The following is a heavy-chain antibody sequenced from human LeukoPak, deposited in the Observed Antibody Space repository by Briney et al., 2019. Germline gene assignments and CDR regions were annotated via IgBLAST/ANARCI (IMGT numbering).Heavy chain of an antibody. D-gene: IGHD6-19*01. Sequence: WGSLRLSCAASGFTFSSYSMNWVRQAPGKGLEWVSSISSSSSYIYYADSVKGRFTISRDNAKNSLYLQMNSLRAEDTAVYYCARGIAVAGTSSYWGQGTLVTVSS. CDR1: GFTFSSYS. CDR2: ISSSSSYI. V-gene: IGHV3-21*01. J-gene: IGHJ4*02. CDR3: ARGIAVAGTSSY.